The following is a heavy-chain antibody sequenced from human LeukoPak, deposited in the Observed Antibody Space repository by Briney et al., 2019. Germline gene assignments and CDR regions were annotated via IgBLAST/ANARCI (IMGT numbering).Heavy chain of an antibody. CDR3: AREGGSGNFDY. V-gene: IGHV3-74*01. CDR1: GLTFSSYW. Sequence: GGSLRLSCAASGLTFSSYWMNWVRQAPGKGLVWVSRINSDGDSTGYADSVKGRFTISRDNAKSTLYLQMNSLRAEDTAVYYCAREGGSGNFDYWGQGTLVTVSS. J-gene: IGHJ4*02. D-gene: IGHD3-10*01. CDR2: INSDGDST.